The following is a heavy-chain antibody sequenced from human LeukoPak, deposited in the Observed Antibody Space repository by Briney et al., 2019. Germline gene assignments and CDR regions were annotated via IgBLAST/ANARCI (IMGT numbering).Heavy chain of an antibody. J-gene: IGHJ4*02. CDR1: GFTFSSYE. Sequence: GGSLRLSCAASGFTFSSYEMNWVRQAPGKGLEWVSYISSSGSTIYYADSVKGRFTISRDNAKNSLYLQMNSLRVDDTAVYYCASQPAVIDLDYWGQGTLVTVSS. CDR3: ASQPAVIDLDY. CDR2: ISSSGSTI. D-gene: IGHD2-21*01. V-gene: IGHV3-48*03.